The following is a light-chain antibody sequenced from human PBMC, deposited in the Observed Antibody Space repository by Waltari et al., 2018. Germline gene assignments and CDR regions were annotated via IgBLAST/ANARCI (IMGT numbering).Light chain of an antibody. V-gene: IGKV3-20*01. CDR2: HDS. CDR1: KGVGKY. Sequence: EIVLTQSPGTLSLSPGESATLSCRASKGVGKYLAWYQQRPGQAPRLLPYHDSLRATGLPDRFSGSGYGTDFSLPISRLEPEDFAVYYCQKYDFLPATFGQGTTVEIK. J-gene: IGKJ1*01. CDR3: QKYDFLPAT.